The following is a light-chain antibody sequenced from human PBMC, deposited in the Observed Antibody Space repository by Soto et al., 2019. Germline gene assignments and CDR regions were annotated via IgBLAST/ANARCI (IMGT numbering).Light chain of an antibody. CDR3: QQYNDWPPYT. Sequence: EVLMTQSQGTLSVSPGERVTVSCRASQSIGSNLAWYQQKAGQAPRLLIYGASTRVIGVPDRFSGGRSGTEFTLTISSLQSEDIAVYFCQQYNDWPPYTFGQGTKLEIK. V-gene: IGKV3-15*01. CDR2: GAS. J-gene: IGKJ2*01. CDR1: QSIGSN.